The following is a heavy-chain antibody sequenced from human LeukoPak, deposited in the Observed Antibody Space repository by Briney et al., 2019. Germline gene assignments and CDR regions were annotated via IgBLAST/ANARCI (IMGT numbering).Heavy chain of an antibody. Sequence: GGSLRLSCAASGFLFSSFEVNWVRQAPGKGLQWVSYISSSGITIYYADSVKGRFTISRDNAKNSLYLQMNSLRAEDTAVYYCAREMGGYPFDYWGQGTLVTVSS. CDR1: GFLFSSFE. V-gene: IGHV3-48*03. J-gene: IGHJ4*02. CDR3: AREMGGYPFDY. D-gene: IGHD5-12*01. CDR2: ISSSGITI.